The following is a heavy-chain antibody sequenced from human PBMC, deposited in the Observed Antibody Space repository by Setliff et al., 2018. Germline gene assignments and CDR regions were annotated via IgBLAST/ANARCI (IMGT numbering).Heavy chain of an antibody. CDR3: ARFAGSSLVDY. J-gene: IGHJ4*02. CDR1: GGSISSSSYY. CDR2: IYYSGST. V-gene: IGHV4-39*07. Sequence: SETLSLTCTVSGGSISSSSYYWGWIRQPPGKGLEWIGSIYYSGSTYYNPSLKSRVTISVDTSKNQFSLKLSSVTAADTAVYYCARFAGSSLVDYWGQGTLVTVSS. D-gene: IGHD6-13*01.